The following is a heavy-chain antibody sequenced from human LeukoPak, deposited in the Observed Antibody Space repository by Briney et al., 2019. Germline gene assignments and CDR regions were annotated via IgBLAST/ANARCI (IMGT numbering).Heavy chain of an antibody. D-gene: IGHD5-12*01. J-gene: IGHJ6*02. CDR1: GFTFSSYA. CDR2: ISGSGGST. CDR3: AKVRGYDYYYYYGMDV. V-gene: IGHV3-23*01. Sequence: GGSLRLSCAASGFTFSSYAMSWVRQAPGKGLEWVSGISGSGGSTYHADSVKGRFTISRGNSKNTLYLQMNSLRAEDTAVYYCAKVRGYDYYYYYGMDVWGQGTTVTVSS.